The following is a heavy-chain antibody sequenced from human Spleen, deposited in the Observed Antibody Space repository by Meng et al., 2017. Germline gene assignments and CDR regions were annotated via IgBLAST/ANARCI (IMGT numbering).Heavy chain of an antibody. Sequence: ELQQWGAGLLKPSETLSLTCTVSGGSISSSSYYWGWIRQAPGKGLEWIGEINHSGSANFNPSLKSRVTISVDTSKNQFSLKLTSVTAADTAVYYCARDYWGSLDYWGQGILVTVSS. CDR2: INHSGSA. V-gene: IGHV4-39*07. D-gene: IGHD7-27*01. CDR3: ARDYWGSLDY. CDR1: GGSISSSSYY. J-gene: IGHJ4*02.